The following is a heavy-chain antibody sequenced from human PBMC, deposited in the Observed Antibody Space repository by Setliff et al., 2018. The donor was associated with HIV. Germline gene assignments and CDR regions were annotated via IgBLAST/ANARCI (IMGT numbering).Heavy chain of an antibody. CDR2: INSDGTVT. D-gene: IGHD3-16*01. J-gene: IGHJ4*02. CDR1: GFTFRSYA. V-gene: IGHV3-74*01. Sequence: GGSLRLSCAASGFTFRSYAIHWVRQAPGKGLEWVSSINSDGTVTLYADSVKGRFTISRDNAKNTLYLQLNSLRAEDTAVYYCARDRRASQYYLDYWGQGTLVTAPQ. CDR3: ARDRRASQYYLDY.